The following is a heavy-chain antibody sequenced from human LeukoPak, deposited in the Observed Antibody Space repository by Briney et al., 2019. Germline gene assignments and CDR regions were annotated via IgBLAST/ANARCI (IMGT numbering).Heavy chain of an antibody. CDR2: INPGGGST. J-gene: IGHJ4*02. D-gene: IGHD2-2*01. Sequence: GASVKVSCKASGYTFTSHYMHWVRQAPGQGLEWMGIINPGGGSTSYAQKFQGRVTMTRDTSTSTVYMELSSLRSEDTAVYYCAMSSTLRIGYFDYWGQGTLVTVSS. CDR1: GYTFTSHY. V-gene: IGHV1-46*01. CDR3: AMSSTLRIGYFDY.